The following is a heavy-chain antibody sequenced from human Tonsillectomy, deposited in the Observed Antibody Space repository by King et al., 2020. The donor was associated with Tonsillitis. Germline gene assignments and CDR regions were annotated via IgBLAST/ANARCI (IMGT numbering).Heavy chain of an antibody. D-gene: IGHD6-13*01. CDR2: ISSSRSYI. CDR1: GFTFSSYS. J-gene: IGHJ6*03. V-gene: IGHV3-21*01. CDR3: ARAQQLATLYAGIDV. Sequence: VQLVESGGGLVKPGGSLRLSCVASGFTFSSYSMSWVRQAPGKGLEWVSSISSSRSYIYYADSVKGRFTLSRDNAKNSLYLQMNSLRAEDTAVYYCARAQQLATLYAGIDVWGKGTTVTVSS.